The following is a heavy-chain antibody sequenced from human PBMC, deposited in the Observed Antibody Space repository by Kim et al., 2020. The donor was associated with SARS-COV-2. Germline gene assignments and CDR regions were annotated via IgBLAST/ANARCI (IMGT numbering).Heavy chain of an antibody. Sequence: GGSLRLSCAGSGFTFNSYWMSWVRPAPGKGLEWVANIKQDGSETYYVDSVKGRFTISRDNARNSLFLQMNSLRVEDTAVYYCARGGFSTGWDFFDYWGQGTLVTVTS. J-gene: IGHJ4*02. CDR2: IKQDGSET. CDR3: ARGGFSTGWDFFDY. CDR1: GFTFNSYW. V-gene: IGHV3-7*03. D-gene: IGHD2-8*02.